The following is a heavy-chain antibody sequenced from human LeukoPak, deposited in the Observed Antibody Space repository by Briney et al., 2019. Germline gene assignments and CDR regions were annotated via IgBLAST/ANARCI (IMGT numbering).Heavy chain of an antibody. Sequence: GGSLRLSCAASGFTFSDYWMIWVRQAPGKGLEWVAKINPDGSIKSYVDSVKDRFTIFRDNAKNSLYLQMNSLRAEDSAVYFCARDPRWIFDYWGQGTLVIVSS. V-gene: IGHV3-7*04. CDR1: GFTFSDYW. CDR3: ARDPRWIFDY. J-gene: IGHJ4*02. D-gene: IGHD2-2*03. CDR2: INPDGSIK.